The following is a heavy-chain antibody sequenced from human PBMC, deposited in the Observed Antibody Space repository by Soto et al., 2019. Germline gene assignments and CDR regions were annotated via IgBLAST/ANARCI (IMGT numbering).Heavy chain of an antibody. CDR1: GFTFGSYA. Sequence: PGGSLRLSCGASGFTFGSYAMNWVRRAPGKGLEWVSTIKQDGSEKYYVDSVKGRFTTSRDNAKNSLYLQMNSLRAEDTAVYYCARDRYSYYDFWSGSLPYYYYGMDVWGQGTTVTVSS. D-gene: IGHD3-3*01. CDR3: ARDRYSYYDFWSGSLPYYYYGMDV. J-gene: IGHJ6*02. V-gene: IGHV3-7*01. CDR2: IKQDGSEK.